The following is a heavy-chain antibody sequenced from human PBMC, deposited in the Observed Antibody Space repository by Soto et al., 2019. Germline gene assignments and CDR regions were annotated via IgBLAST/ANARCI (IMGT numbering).Heavy chain of an antibody. Sequence: ASVKVSCKASGYTFTSLGINWVRQAPGQGLEWMGWISAYNGNTNYAQKLQGRVTMTTDTSTSTAYMELRSLRSDDTAVYYCARVAVTGELDYWGQGTLVTVSS. J-gene: IGHJ4*02. CDR3: ARVAVTGELDY. V-gene: IGHV1-18*01. D-gene: IGHD2-21*02. CDR1: GYTFTSLG. CDR2: ISAYNGNT.